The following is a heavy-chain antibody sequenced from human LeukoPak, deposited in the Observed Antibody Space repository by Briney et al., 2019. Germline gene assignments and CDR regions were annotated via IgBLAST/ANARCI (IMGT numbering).Heavy chain of an antibody. J-gene: IGHJ4*02. CDR2: ISSSSSTI. Sequence: GGSLRLACAASGFTLSTYSMNWVRQAPGKGPEWVSYISSSSSTILYADSVKGRFTISRDNVQNSLFLQMNSLRAEDTAVYYCARAPNYYDTSGCDYWGREPWSPSPQ. V-gene: IGHV3-48*01. D-gene: IGHD3-22*01. CDR1: GFTLSTYS. CDR3: ARAPNYYDTSGCDY.